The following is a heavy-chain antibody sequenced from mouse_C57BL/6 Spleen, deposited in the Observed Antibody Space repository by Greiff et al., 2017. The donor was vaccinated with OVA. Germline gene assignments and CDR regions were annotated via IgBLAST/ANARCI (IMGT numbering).Heavy chain of an antibody. Sequence: QVQLQQSGAELVKPGASVKISCKASGYAFSSYWMNWVKQRPGKGLEWIGQIYPGDGDTNYNGKFKGKATLTADKSSSTAYMQLSSLTSEDSAVDFCARDWDRGAMDYWGQGTSVTVSS. CDR3: ARDWDRGAMDY. CDR2: IYPGDGDT. D-gene: IGHD4-1*01. CDR1: GYAFSSYW. V-gene: IGHV1-80*01. J-gene: IGHJ4*01.